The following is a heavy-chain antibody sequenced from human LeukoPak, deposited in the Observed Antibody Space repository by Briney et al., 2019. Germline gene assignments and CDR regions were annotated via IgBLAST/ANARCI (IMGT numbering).Heavy chain of an antibody. D-gene: IGHD2-21*02. CDR2: ISSNGGST. CDR1: GFTFSNYA. CDR3: ARDGGTYCGGDCYGD. V-gene: IGHV3-64*01. Sequence: GGSLRFSGAASGFTFSNYALNWARQAQGKELNYVSVISSNGGSTNYANSVKGRFTISRDNSKNTLYLQMGSLRAGDMAVYYCARDGGTYCGGDCYGDWGQGTLVTVSS. J-gene: IGHJ4*02.